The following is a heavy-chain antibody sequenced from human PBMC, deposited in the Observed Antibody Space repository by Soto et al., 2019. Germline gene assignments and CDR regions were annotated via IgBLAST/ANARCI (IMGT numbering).Heavy chain of an antibody. J-gene: IGHJ5*02. CDR2: IYHSGST. CDR3: ARYDRYGSGSYRVLNDWLDP. D-gene: IGHD3-10*01. CDR1: ASSISSSNW. Sequence: NPSETLSLTCAVSASSISSSNWWTWGRQPPGKGLEWIGDIYHSGSTNYNPSLKSRATISVDTSKNQFSLKLSSVTAADTAVYYCARYDRYGSGSYRVLNDWLDPWGQGTLVTLSS. V-gene: IGHV4-4*02.